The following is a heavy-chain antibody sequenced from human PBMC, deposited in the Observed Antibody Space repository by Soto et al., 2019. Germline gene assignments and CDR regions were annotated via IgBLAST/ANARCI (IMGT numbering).Heavy chain of an antibody. CDR3: TRGGDAYKNGH. V-gene: IGHV4-61*01. J-gene: IGHJ4*02. CDR1: GGSVKIGTYY. CDR2: IHYSGST. Sequence: PSETLALTSTVPGGSVKIGTYYWSWIRQPPGKGLEWIGFIHYSGSTNYNPSLKSRVTMSVDTSKNQFSLKLTSVNAADTAVYYCTRGGDAYKNGHWGQGTLVTVSS. D-gene: IGHD2-21*01.